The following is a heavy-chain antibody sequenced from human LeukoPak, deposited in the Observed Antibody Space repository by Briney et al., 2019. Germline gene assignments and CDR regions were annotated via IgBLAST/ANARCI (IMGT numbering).Heavy chain of an antibody. CDR3: ARAKIVLMVYAIKEDAFDI. CDR2: MYYSGST. CDR1: GGSISSTNYY. J-gene: IGHJ3*02. V-gene: IGHV4-39*07. D-gene: IGHD2-8*01. Sequence: SETLSLTCTVSGGSISSTNYYWGWIRQPPGKGLEWIGSMYYSGSTYYNPSLKSRVTMSVDTSKNQFSLKLSSMTSADTAVYYCARAKIVLMVYAIKEDAFDIWGQGTMVTVSS.